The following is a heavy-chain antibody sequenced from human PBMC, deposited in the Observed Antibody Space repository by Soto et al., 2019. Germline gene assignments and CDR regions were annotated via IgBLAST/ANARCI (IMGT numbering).Heavy chain of an antibody. J-gene: IGHJ5*02. Sequence: ASVKVSCKASGYTFTSYGISWVRQAPGQGLEWMGWISAHNGNTNYAQKLQGRVTMSTDTSTSTAYLELRSLRSDDTAVYYCAREQAAAGIVWFDPWGQGRLVTVSS. D-gene: IGHD6-13*01. V-gene: IGHV1-18*01. CDR1: GYTFTSYG. CDR2: ISAHNGNT. CDR3: AREQAAAGIVWFDP.